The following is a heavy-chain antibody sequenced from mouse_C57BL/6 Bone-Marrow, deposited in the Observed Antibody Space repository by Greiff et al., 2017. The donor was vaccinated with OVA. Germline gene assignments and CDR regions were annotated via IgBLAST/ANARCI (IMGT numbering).Heavy chain of an antibody. V-gene: IGHV5-6*02. J-gene: IGHJ3*01. D-gene: IGHD1-1*01. CDR1: GFTFSSYG. CDR2: ITRGGSYT. CDR3: ARGDYYGSSPWFAY. Sequence: EVKLVESGGDLVKPGGSLKLSCAASGFTFSSYGMSWVRQTPDKRLEWVATITRGGSYTYYPDSVKGRFTIARENAKNTLYLQMSRLKSEDTAMYYGARGDYYGSSPWFAYWGQGTLGTVSA.